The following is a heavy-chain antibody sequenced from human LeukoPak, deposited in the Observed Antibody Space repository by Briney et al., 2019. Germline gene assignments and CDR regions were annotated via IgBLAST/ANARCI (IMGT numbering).Heavy chain of an antibody. J-gene: IGHJ5*02. CDR1: GFTFSNYW. CDR2: IRQDGSEK. CDR3: ARENVDYDFWSGYPNWFDP. D-gene: IGHD3-3*01. V-gene: IGHV3-7*05. Sequence: PGGSLRLSCAASGFTFSNYWMSWVRQAPGKGLEWVANIRQDGSEKYYVDSVKGRFTISRDNAKKSLYLQMNSLRAEDTAVYYCARENVDYDFWSGYPNWFDPWGQGTLVPVSS.